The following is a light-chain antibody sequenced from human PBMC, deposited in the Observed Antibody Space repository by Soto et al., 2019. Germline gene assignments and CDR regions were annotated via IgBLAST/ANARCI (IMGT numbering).Light chain of an antibody. CDR2: AAS. V-gene: IGKV1-39*01. CDR3: QQSYNTPNT. CDR1: QSISSS. J-gene: IGKJ2*01. Sequence: DIQMTQSPSSLSASVGDGVTITCRASQSISSSLNWYQQKPGEAPNLLIFAASTLQSGVPSRFSGSGSGTHFTLTISSLQPEDFATYHCQQSYNTPNTFGQGTKLEIK.